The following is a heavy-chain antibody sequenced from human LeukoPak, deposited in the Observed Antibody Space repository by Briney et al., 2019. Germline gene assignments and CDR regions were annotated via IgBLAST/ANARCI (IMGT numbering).Heavy chain of an antibody. Sequence: GGSLRLSCAASGFIFSHFGMHWVRQSPGKGLQWVAVISHDGDKKYYADSVKGRATISRDNSKNTLDLQMNSLGGEDTAVYYCARDSGRDSGVAAAGTYDYWGQGTLVTVSS. J-gene: IGHJ4*02. CDR1: GFIFSHFG. CDR2: ISHDGDKK. CDR3: ARDSGRDSGVAAAGTYDY. V-gene: IGHV3-30*03. D-gene: IGHD6-13*01.